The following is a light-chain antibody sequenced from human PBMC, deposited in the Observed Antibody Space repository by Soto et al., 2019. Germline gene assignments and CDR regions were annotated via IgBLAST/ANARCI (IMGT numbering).Light chain of an antibody. CDR1: QNIYSNF. V-gene: IGKV3-11*01. CDR2: DAS. CDR3: HQRSNWPPFT. Sequence: ILMTQSPATLSVSPGERATLSCRASQNIYSNFLAWYQQKPGQAPRLLIYDASKRATDIPDRFIGSGSGTDFTLTISSLEPEDFAVYYCHQRSNWPPFTFGGGTKVDIK. J-gene: IGKJ4*01.